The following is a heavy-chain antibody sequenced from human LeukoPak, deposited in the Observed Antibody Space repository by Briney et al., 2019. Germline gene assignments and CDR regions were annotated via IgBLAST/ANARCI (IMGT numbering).Heavy chain of an antibody. CDR1: GGPLSTHF. Sequence: SETLSLTCPVSGGPLSTHFWSWVRQTAPKEMEWIGRVYPDGGPNYNPSLEGRVTMSRDTSQNQFSLKLSSVTAADTAVYYCTRGLHTSLPFHWGQGTRVTVSA. CDR3: TRGLHTSLPFH. J-gene: IGHJ4*02. V-gene: IGHV4-4*07. D-gene: IGHD2/OR15-2a*01. CDR2: VYPDGGP.